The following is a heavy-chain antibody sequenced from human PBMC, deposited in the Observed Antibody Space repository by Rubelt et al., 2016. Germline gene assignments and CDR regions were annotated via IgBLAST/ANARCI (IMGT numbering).Heavy chain of an antibody. CDR2: INSDGSLI. Sequence: VQLVESGGGVVQPGKSLRLSCAASGFTFSIYWMHWVRQAPGKGLVWVSRINSDGSLINYADSVKGRFTISRDNAKNTLYLQMSSLRAEDTAVYDGATGGGIDYWGQGTLVTVSS. CDR3: ATGGGIDY. D-gene: IGHD3-16*01. V-gene: IGHV3-74*02. CDR1: GFTFSIYW. J-gene: IGHJ4*02.